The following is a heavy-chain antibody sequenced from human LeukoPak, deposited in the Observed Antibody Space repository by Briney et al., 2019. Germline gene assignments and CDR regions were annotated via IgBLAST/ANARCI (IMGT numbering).Heavy chain of an antibody. CDR2: IKRDGSEK. V-gene: IGHV3-7*01. Sequence: GGSLRLSCAASGFTFSSYWMGWVRQAPGKGLEWVANIKRDGSEKYYVDSVKGRFTISRDNAKNSLYLQMNSLRAEDTAVYYCARESFPHPVVVVVPATPERYFQHWGQGTLVTVSS. J-gene: IGHJ1*01. CDR3: ARESFPHPVVVVVPATPERYFQH. CDR1: GFTFSSYW. D-gene: IGHD2-15*01.